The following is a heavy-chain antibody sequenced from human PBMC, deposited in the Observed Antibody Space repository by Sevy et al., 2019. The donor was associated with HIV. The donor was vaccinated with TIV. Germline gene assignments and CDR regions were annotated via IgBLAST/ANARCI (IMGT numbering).Heavy chain of an antibody. CDR2: ISSRSTFT. Sequence: WGSLRLSCVGSGFTFKDDFMTWVRQAPGKGLEWVSSISSRSTFTYYADSVKGRFTISRDNAQNSMFLQMNTVRTEDTAVYYCSRDRDDYASGRRHPYYYYHDMDVWGQGTTVTVSS. D-gene: IGHD3-10*01. CDR1: GFTFKDDF. CDR3: SRDRDDYASGRRHPYYYYHDMDV. V-gene: IGHV3-21*01. J-gene: IGHJ6*02.